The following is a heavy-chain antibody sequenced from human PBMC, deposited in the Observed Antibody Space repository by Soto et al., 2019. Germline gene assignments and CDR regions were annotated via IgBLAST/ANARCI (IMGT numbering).Heavy chain of an antibody. J-gene: IGHJ6*02. CDR1: GYTFTGYY. CDR2: INPNSGGT. Sequence: ASVKVSCKASGYTFTGYYMHWVRQAPGQGLEWMGWINPNSGGTNYAQKFQGWVTMTRDTSISTAYMELSRLRSDDTAVYYCASAPPGRGHGMDVLGRRTTFTLSS. CDR3: ASAPPGRGHGMDV. V-gene: IGHV1-2*04.